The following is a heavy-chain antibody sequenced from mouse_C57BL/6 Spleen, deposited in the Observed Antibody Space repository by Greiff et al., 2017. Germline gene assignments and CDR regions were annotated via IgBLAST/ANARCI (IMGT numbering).Heavy chain of an antibody. V-gene: IGHV1-82*01. CDR1: GYAFSSSW. D-gene: IGHD2-4*01. CDR3: ARMYYDYPFDC. Sequence: VQLQQSGPELVKPGASVKISCKASGYAFSSSWMNWVKQRPGKGLEWIGRIYPGDGDTNYNGKFKGKATLTADKSSSTAYMQLSSLTSEDSAVYFCARMYYDYPFDCGGQGTTLSVSS. J-gene: IGHJ2*01. CDR2: IYPGDGDT.